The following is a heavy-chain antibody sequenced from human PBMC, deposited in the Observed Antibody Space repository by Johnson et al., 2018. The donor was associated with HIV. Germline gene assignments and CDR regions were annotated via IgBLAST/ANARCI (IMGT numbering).Heavy chain of an antibody. V-gene: IGHV3-33*06. J-gene: IGHJ3*02. CDR1: GFTFSSYG. CDR2: IWYDGSNK. CDR3: ANSPLSPSGSYPHAPDASVWDI. D-gene: IGHD1-26*01. Sequence: QVQLLESGGGVVQPWRSLRLSCAASGFTFSSYGMHWVRQAPGKGLEWVAVIWYDGSNKYYADSVKGRFPISRDNSKNTLYLQMNSLRAEDTAVYYCANSPLSPSGSYPHAPDASVWDIWGQGTMVTVSS.